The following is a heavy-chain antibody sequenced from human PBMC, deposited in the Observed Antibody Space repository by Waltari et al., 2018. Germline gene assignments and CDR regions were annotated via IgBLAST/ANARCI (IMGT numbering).Heavy chain of an antibody. Sequence: QVQLQESGPGLVKPSETLSLTCTVSGGSVSSGSYYWSWIRQPPGTGMEWIGYIYYSGSTNYNPSLKSRVTISVDTSKNQFSLKLSSVTAADTAVYYCARGRGYYDSSGYYHYYYGMDVWGQGTTVTVSS. D-gene: IGHD3-22*01. CDR3: ARGRGYYDSSGYYHYYYGMDV. CDR1: GGSVSSGSYY. J-gene: IGHJ6*02. CDR2: IYYSGST. V-gene: IGHV4-61*01.